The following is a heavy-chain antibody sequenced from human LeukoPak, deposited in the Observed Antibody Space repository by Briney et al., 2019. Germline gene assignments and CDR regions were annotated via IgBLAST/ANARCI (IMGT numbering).Heavy chain of an antibody. CDR2: ISGSGGST. Sequence: GGSLRLSCAASGFTFSSYAMSWVRQAPGKGLEWVSAISGSGGSTYYADSVKGRFTISRDNSKNTLYLQMNSLRAEDTAVYYCAKWGNIVVVTAIKPFDYWGQGTLVTVSS. CDR3: AKWGNIVVVTAIKPFDY. CDR1: GFTFSSYA. D-gene: IGHD2-21*02. V-gene: IGHV3-23*01. J-gene: IGHJ4*02.